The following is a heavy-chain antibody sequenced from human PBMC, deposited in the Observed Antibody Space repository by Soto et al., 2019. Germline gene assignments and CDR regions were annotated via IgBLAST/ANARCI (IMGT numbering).Heavy chain of an antibody. CDR2: INPNSGGT. V-gene: IGHV1-2*02. Sequence: ASVKVSCKASGYTFTGYYMHWVRQAPGQGLEWMGWINPNSGGTNYAQKFQGRVTMTRDTSISTAYMELSRLRSDDTAVYYCARDLGGRITMVRGVIKAVDPWGQGTLVTVSS. J-gene: IGHJ5*02. CDR1: GYTFTGYY. CDR3: ARDLGGRITMVRGVIKAVDP. D-gene: IGHD3-10*01.